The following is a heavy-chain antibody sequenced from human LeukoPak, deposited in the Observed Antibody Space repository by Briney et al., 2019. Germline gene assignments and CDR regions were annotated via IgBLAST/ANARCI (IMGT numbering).Heavy chain of an antibody. V-gene: IGHV4-59*10. CDR2: IYTSGST. CDR1: GGSFSGYY. D-gene: IGHD3-10*01. Sequence: SEALSLTCAVYGGSFSGYYWSWIRQPAGKGLEWIGRIYTSGSTNYNPSLKSRVTISVDTSKNQFSLKLSSVTAADTAVYYCARGRLWFGEFERFYYYYYMDVWGKGTTVTISS. J-gene: IGHJ6*03. CDR3: ARGRLWFGEFERFYYYYYMDV.